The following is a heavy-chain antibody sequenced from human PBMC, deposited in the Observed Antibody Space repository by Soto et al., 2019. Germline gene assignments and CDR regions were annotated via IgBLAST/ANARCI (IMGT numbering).Heavy chain of an antibody. CDR2: IHYTGST. CDR1: GGSMSRYY. CDR3: ARDLTISSTDGPLDP. D-gene: IGHD1-1*01. J-gene: IGHJ5*02. Sequence: SETLSLTCTVSGGSMSRYYWTWIRQPPGKGLEWIGNIHYTGSTNYNPSLKSRVSILLGTSTSQFSLKVSSVTAADTAVYYCARDLTISSTDGPLDPWGHGTLVTVSS. V-gene: IGHV4-59*01.